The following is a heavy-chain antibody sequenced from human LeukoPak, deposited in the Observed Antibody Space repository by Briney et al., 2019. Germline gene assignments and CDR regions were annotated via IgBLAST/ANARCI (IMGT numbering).Heavy chain of an antibody. D-gene: IGHD5-12*01. CDR1: GFTFRRYW. J-gene: IGHJ4*02. CDR3: ARVEYSGWNLEY. CDR2: INQGGSVQ. V-gene: IGHV3-7*01. Sequence: PWGSLRLSCAASGFTFRRYWMSWVRQAPGKGLEWVANINQGGSVQYYMDSVKGRFTISRDDAKNSLYVQMNSLRDEDTAVYYCARVEYSGWNLEYWGQGTLVTVSS.